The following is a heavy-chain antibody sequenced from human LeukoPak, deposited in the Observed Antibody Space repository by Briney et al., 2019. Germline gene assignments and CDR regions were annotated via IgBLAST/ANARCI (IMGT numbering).Heavy chain of an antibody. CDR2: ISISGGSA. V-gene: IGHV3-23*01. CDR1: GFTFSTYA. CDR3: AKDRDLLFAHCWFDL. J-gene: IGHJ5*02. D-gene: IGHD3-10*01. Sequence: GGSLRLSCAASGFTFSTYAMSWVRQAPGKGLEWVSGISISGGSAYYADSVKGRFTISRDNSKNTPYLQMNRLRAEDTAVYYCAKDRDLLFAHCWFDLWGQGILVTVSS.